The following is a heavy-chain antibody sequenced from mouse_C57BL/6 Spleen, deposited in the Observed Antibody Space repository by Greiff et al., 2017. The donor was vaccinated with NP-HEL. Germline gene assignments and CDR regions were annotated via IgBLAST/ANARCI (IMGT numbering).Heavy chain of an antibody. CDR2: IDPEDGDT. V-gene: IGHV14-1*01. D-gene: IGHD1-1*01. J-gene: IGHJ2*01. CDR1: GFNIKDYY. Sequence: EVKLQESGAELVRPGASVKLSCTASGFNIKDYYMHWVKQRPEQGLEWIGRIDPEDGDTEYPPKFQGKATMTADTSSNTAYLQLSSLTAEDTAVYYCTPITTVVFDYWGQGTTLTVSS. CDR3: TPITTVVFDY.